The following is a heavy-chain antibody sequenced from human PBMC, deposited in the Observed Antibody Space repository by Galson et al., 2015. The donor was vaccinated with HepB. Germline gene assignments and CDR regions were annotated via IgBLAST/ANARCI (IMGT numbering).Heavy chain of an antibody. CDR2: INSDGSST. J-gene: IGHJ6*04. D-gene: IGHD2-15*01. CDR3: ASLVAYYYFGMDV. V-gene: IGHV3-74*01. Sequence: LRLSCAASGFTFSKYWMYWVRQAPGKGLVWVSRINSDGSSTTYADSVKGRFTVSRDNAKNTLYLQMNSLRVEDTAVYYCASLVAYYYFGMDVWGEGTTVTVSS. CDR1: GFTFSKYW.